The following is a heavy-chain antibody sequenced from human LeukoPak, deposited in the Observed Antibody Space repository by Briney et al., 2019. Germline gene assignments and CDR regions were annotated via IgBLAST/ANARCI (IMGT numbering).Heavy chain of an antibody. Sequence: PGGSLRLSCAASGFTVSSNYMSWVRQAPGKGLEWVSVMYSGGSTYYADSVKGRFTISRDNSKNTVYLQMNSLRAEDTAVYYCARLDVVAGRDHWGLGTLVTVSS. D-gene: IGHD6-19*01. CDR1: GFTVSSNY. J-gene: IGHJ4*02. CDR2: MYSGGST. CDR3: ARLDVVAGRDH. V-gene: IGHV3-53*01.